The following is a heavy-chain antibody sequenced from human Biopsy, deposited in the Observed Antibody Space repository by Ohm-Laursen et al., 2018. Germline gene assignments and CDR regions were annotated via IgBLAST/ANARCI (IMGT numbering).Heavy chain of an antibody. CDR3: ARGDYFDSNGYFWFDP. J-gene: IGHJ5*02. V-gene: IGHV4-31*01. CDR2: IFNSANT. D-gene: IGHD3-22*01. CDR1: GGSISSGGSY. Sequence: SQTLFLTCTGSGGSISSGGSYWSWIRQRPGKGPEWIGYIFNSANTYYNPSLKNLITISGDTSKNQFSLKLNSVTAADTAVYYCARGDYFDSNGYFWFDPWGQGTLVTVSS.